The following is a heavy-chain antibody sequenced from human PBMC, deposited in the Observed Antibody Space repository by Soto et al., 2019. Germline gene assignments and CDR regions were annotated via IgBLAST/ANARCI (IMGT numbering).Heavy chain of an antibody. CDR1: GGSFSGYY. CDR3: ASLNYYDTTTGRYGMDV. V-gene: IGHV4-34*01. Sequence: SETLSLTCAVYGGSFSGYYWSWIRQPPGKGLGWIGEINHSGSTNYNPSLKSRVTISVDTSKNQFSLKLSSVTAADTAVYYCASLNYYDTTTGRYGMDVWGQGTTVTVSS. CDR2: INHSGST. D-gene: IGHD3-22*01. J-gene: IGHJ6*02.